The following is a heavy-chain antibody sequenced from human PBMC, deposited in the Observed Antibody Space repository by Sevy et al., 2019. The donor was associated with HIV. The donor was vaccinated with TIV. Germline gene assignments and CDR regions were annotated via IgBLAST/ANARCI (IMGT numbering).Heavy chain of an antibody. CDR3: ASMYSGSWYGVREYYFDY. V-gene: IGHV3-11*01. CDR1: GFTFSDYY. CDR2: ISSSGSTI. D-gene: IGHD6-13*01. J-gene: IGHJ4*02. Sequence: GGSLRLSCAASGFTFSDYYMSWIRQAPGKGLEWVSYISSSGSTIYYGDSLKGRFTISRDKAKNLLYLQMDSLRAEDTAVYYCASMYSGSWYGVREYYFDYWGQGTLVTVSS.